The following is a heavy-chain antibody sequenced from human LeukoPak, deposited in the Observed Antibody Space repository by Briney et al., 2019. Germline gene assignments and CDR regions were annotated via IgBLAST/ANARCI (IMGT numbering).Heavy chain of an antibody. D-gene: IGHD4-17*01. CDR1: GFTVSSNY. J-gene: IGHJ5*02. Sequence: GGSLRLSCAASGFTVSSNYMSWVRQAPGKGREWVSVIYSGGSTYYADSGKGRFTISTDNAKNTLYLQMNSLRAEDTAVYYCARDAIRVDPWGQGTLVTVSS. CDR2: IYSGGST. CDR3: ARDAIRVDP. V-gene: IGHV3-53*01.